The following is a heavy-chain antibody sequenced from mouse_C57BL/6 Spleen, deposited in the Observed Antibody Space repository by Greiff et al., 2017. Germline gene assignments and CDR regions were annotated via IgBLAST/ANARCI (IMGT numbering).Heavy chain of an antibody. V-gene: IGHV1-15*01. CDR2: IDPETGGT. CDR1: GYTFTDYE. Sequence: QVQLQQSGAELVRPGASVTLSCKASGYTFTDYEMHWVKQTPVHGLEWIGAIDPETGGTAYNQKFKGKAILTADKSSSTAYMELRSLTSEDSAVYYCTRRDGNYDYWGQGTTLTGSS. J-gene: IGHJ2*01. D-gene: IGHD2-1*01. CDR3: TRRDGNYDY.